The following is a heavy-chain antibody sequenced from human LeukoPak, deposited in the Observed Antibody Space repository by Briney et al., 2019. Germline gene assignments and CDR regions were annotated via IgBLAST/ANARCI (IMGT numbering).Heavy chain of an antibody. CDR2: IYYSGST. Sequence: SETLSLTCTVSGGPISSSSYYWGWIRQSPGKGLEWIGSIYYSGSTYYNPSLKSRVTISVDTSKNQFSLKLSSVTAADTAVYDCARLVNNWFDPWGQGTLVTVSS. CDR3: ARLVNNWFDP. CDR1: GGPISSSSYY. J-gene: IGHJ5*02. D-gene: IGHD1-26*01. V-gene: IGHV4-39*01.